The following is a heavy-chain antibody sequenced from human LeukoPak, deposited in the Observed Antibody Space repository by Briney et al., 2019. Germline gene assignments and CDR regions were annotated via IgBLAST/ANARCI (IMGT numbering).Heavy chain of an antibody. V-gene: IGHV4-59*08. CDR1: GDSIRSLY. Sequence: SETLSLTCTVAGDSIRSLYRSWIRQVPGKGLEWIGCIIHDGRAIYNPSLKSRVNLSADTSKNRFSLRLTSVTASDTALYYCARLPRGGYSYGFGLSNNWLDPWGQGTLVTVSS. CDR2: IIHDGRA. D-gene: IGHD5-18*01. CDR3: ARLPRGGYSYGFGLSNNWLDP. J-gene: IGHJ5*02.